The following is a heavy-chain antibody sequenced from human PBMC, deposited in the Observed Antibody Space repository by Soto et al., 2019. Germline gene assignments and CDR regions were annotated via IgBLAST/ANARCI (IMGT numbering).Heavy chain of an antibody. CDR3: AREGRGKKAGYNGLVSLGY. CDR2: IIPIFNST. V-gene: IGHV1-69*06. Sequence: SVKVSCKVSGSRFSNYVISWVRQAPGHGLEWLGQIIPIFNSTKYAQSFQGRVTITADKSTSTASLELSSLRSDDTDVYYCAREGRGKKAGYNGLVSLGYWGQGTLVTVSS. J-gene: IGHJ4*02. D-gene: IGHD2-2*02. CDR1: GSRFSNYV.